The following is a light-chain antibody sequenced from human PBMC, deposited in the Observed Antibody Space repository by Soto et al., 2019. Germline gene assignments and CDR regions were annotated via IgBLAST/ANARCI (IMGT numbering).Light chain of an antibody. V-gene: IGKV3-20*01. CDR3: QPVSHSRWT. CDR2: GAS. CDR1: QSVSSPY. J-gene: IGKJ1*01. Sequence: EIVLTQSPGTVSLSPGERATLSCRASQSVSSPYFAWYQQKPGQAPRLLIYGASSRATGIPDRFSGSGSGTDFTLTIDRLEPEDFVVDYGQPVSHSRWTFGEGTKVDI.